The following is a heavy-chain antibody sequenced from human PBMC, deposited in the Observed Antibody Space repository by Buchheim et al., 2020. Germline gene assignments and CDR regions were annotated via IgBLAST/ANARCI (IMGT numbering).Heavy chain of an antibody. V-gene: IGHV3-21*01. J-gene: IGHJ4*02. CDR3: ARGSIRRNTAELFVY. D-gene: IGHD5-18*01. Sequence: EVQLVESGGGLVKPGGSLRLSCAASGFTFSSYSMNWVRQAPGKGLEWVSSISSSSSYIYYAYSVKGRFTISRDNHKNSLYLQMNSLRAEDTAVYYCARGSIRRNTAELFVYWGQGTL. CDR2: ISSSSSYI. CDR1: GFTFSSYS.